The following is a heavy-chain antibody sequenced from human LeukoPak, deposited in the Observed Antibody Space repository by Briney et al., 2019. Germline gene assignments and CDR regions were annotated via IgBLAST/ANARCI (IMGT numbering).Heavy chain of an antibody. CDR3: ARGYQLLWGGWFDP. CDR1: GGSFSGYY. V-gene: IGHV4-34*01. Sequence: SETLSLTCAVYGGSFSGYYWSWIRQPPGEGLEWIGEINHSGTTNYNPSLKSRVTISVDTSKNPFSLKLNSVTAADTAVYYCARGYQLLWGGWFDPWGQGTLVTVSS. J-gene: IGHJ5*02. D-gene: IGHD2-2*01. CDR2: INHSGTT.